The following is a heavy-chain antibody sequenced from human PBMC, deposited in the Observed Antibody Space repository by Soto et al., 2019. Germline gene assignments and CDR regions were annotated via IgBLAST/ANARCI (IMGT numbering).Heavy chain of an antibody. D-gene: IGHD3-22*01. Sequence: GASVKVSCKASGGTFSSYTISWVRQAPGQGLEWMGRIIPILGIANYAQKFQGRVTITADKSTSTAYMELSSLRSEDTAVYYCAHGGYYNSSDVRSWAIDIWGQGTMVT. V-gene: IGHV1-69*02. CDR3: AHGGYYNSSDVRSWAIDI. J-gene: IGHJ3*02. CDR1: GGTFSSYT. CDR2: IIPILGIA.